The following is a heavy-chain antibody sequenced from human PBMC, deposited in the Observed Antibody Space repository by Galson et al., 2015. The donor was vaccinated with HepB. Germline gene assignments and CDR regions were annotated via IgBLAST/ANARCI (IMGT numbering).Heavy chain of an antibody. D-gene: IGHD2-21*02. Sequence: SLRLSCAASGSTFSSYGMHWVRQAPGKGLEWVAVIWYDGSNKYYADSVKGRFTISRDNSKNTLYLQMNSLRAEDTAVYYCAREGGAPDIVVVTALDYWGQGTLVTVSS. CDR1: GSTFSSYG. J-gene: IGHJ4*02. V-gene: IGHV3-33*08. CDR3: AREGGAPDIVVVTALDY. CDR2: IWYDGSNK.